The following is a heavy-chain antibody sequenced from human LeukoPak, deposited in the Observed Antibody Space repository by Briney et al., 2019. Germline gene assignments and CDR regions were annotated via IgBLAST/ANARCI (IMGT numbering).Heavy chain of an antibody. D-gene: IGHD1-26*01. V-gene: IGHV1-3*03. CDR2: INAGNGNT. CDR3: VRGAGATISYYHYYMDV. J-gene: IGHJ6*03. CDR1: GYTFTSYA. Sequence: ASVKVSCKASGYTFTSYAMHWVRQAPGQRLEWMGWINAGNGNTKYSQEFQGRVTITRNTSISTAYMELSSLRSEDTAVYYCVRGAGATISYYHYYMDVWGKGTTVTVSS.